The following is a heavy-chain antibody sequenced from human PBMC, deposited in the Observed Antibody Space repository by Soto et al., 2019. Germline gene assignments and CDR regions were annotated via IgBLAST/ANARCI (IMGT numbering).Heavy chain of an antibody. V-gene: IGHV3-21*01. CDR3: ARDSEIVVVYYYYGMDV. CDR2: ISSSSSYI. CDR1: GFTFSSYS. J-gene: IGHJ6*02. D-gene: IGHD2-2*01. Sequence: EVQLVESGGGLVKPGGSLSLSCAASGFTFSSYSMNWVRQAPGKGLEWVSSISSSSSYIYYADSVKGRFTISRDNAKNSRYLQMNSLRAEDTAVYYCARDSEIVVVYYYYGMDVWGHGTTVTVAS.